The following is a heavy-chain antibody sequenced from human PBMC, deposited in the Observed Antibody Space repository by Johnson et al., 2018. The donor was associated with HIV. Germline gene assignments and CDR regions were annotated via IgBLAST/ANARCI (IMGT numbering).Heavy chain of an antibody. Sequence: EVQLVESGGGLVKPGGSLRLSCAASGFTFSNAWMSWVRQAPGKGLEWVGRIKSKTDGGSTYYADSVKGRFTISRDNSKNTLYLQMNSLRAEDTAVYYCARACRDGYTCDVFDIWGQGTMLTVSS. CDR2: IKSKTDGGST. D-gene: IGHD5-24*01. CDR1: GFTFSNAW. V-gene: IGHV3-15*01. J-gene: IGHJ3*02. CDR3: ARACRDGYTCDVFDI.